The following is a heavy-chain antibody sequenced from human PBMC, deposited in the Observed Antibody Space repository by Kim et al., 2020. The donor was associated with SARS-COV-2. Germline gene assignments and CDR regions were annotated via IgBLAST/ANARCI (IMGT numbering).Heavy chain of an antibody. CDR3: ARPYSGSYFGYFDY. J-gene: IGHJ4*02. Sequence: GGSLRLSCAASGFTFSSYAMHWVRQAPGKGLEWVAVISYDGSNKYYADSVKGRFTISRDNSKNTLYLQMYSLRAEDTAVYYCARPYSGSYFGYFDYWGQGTLVTVS. CDR2: ISYDGSNK. D-gene: IGHD1-26*01. CDR1: GFTFSSYA. V-gene: IGHV3-30*04.